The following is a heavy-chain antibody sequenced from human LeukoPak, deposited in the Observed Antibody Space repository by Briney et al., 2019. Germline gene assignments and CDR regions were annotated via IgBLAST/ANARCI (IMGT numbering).Heavy chain of an antibody. D-gene: IGHD6-19*01. CDR3: ARQWLVRYWFDP. J-gene: IGHJ5*02. CDR1: GGSISSYY. Sequence: SETLSLTCTGSGGSISSYYWSWIRQAPGKGLEWIGYIYYSGSTNYNPSLKSRVTISVDTSKNQFSLKLSSMTAADTAVYYCARQWLVRYWFDPWGQGTLVTVSS. V-gene: IGHV4-59*08. CDR2: IYYSGST.